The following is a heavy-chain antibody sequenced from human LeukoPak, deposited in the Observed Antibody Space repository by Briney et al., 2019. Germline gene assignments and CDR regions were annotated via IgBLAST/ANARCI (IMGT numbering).Heavy chain of an antibody. Sequence: SETLSLTCTVSGGSISSYYWSWIRQPPGKGLEWIGYIYYSGSTNYNPSLKSRVTISVDTSKNQFSLKLSSVTAADTAVYYCARRTLCCGERFDPWGQGTLVTVSS. D-gene: IGHD3-16*01. CDR1: GGSISSYY. CDR2: IYYSGST. V-gene: IGHV4-59*08. CDR3: ARRTLCCGERFDP. J-gene: IGHJ5*02.